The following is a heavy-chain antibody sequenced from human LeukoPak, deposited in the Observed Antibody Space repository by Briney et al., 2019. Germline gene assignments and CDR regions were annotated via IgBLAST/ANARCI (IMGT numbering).Heavy chain of an antibody. CDR1: GFTFSSYW. CDR2: INSDGSST. D-gene: IGHD2-2*01. CDR3: AKLCREYCFSTTCPNWFDP. V-gene: IGHV3-74*01. Sequence: GGSLRLSCAASGFTFSSYWMHWVRQAPGKGLVWVSRINSDGSSTSYADSVKGRFTISRDNSKNTLYLQMNSLRAEDTAVYYCAKLCREYCFSTTCPNWFDPWGQGTLVTVSS. J-gene: IGHJ5*02.